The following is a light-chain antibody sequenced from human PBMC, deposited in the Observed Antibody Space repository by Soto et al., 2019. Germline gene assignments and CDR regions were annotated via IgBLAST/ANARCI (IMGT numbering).Light chain of an antibody. CDR3: QHFDTTPPWT. CDR1: QSVSSSY. J-gene: IGKJ1*01. V-gene: IGKV3-20*01. CDR2: DAS. Sequence: EIVLTQSPGTLSLSPGERATLSCRASQSVSSSYLAWYQQRPGQAPRLLIYDASTRATGVPARFTGSGSGTDFTLTISRLEPEDFAVYYCQHFDTTPPWTFGQGTKVDIK.